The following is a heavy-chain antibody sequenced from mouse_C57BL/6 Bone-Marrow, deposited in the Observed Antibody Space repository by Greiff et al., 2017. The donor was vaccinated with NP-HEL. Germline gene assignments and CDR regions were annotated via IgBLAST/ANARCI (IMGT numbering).Heavy chain of an antibody. CDR2: IDPNSGGT. V-gene: IGHV1-62-3*01. CDR3: AWRNYGSSSSYWYFDV. J-gene: IGHJ1*03. Sequence: VQLQQPGAELVKPGASVKLSCKASGYTFTSYWMHWVKQRPGRGLEWIGRIDPNSGGTKYNEKFKSKATLTVDKPSSTAYMQLSSLTSEDSAVYYCAWRNYGSSSSYWYFDVWGTGTTVTVSS. D-gene: IGHD1-1*01. CDR1: GYTFTSYW.